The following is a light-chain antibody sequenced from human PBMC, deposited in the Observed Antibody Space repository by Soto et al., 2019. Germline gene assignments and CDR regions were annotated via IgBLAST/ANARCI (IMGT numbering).Light chain of an antibody. J-gene: IGKJ1*01. CDR1: QSVSSSY. Sequence: EIVLTQSPGTLSLSQGERATLSCRASQSVSSSYLAWYQQKPGQAPRLLIYGASSRATGIPDRFSGSGSGTDFTLTISRLEPEDFAVYYCQQYGDSPWTFGQVTKVDIK. CDR3: QQYGDSPWT. CDR2: GAS. V-gene: IGKV3-20*01.